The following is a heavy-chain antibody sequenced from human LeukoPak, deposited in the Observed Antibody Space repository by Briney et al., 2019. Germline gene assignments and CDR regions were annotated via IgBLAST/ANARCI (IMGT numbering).Heavy chain of an antibody. CDR1: GYTFIGYY. Sequence: GASVKVSCKASGYTFIGYYLHWVRQAPGQGLEWMGWINPTSGGTNYAQKFQDRVTMTRDTSINTAYMELSRLTSDDTAVYYCARRGGVVGRPVDYWGQGTLVTVSS. J-gene: IGHJ4*02. CDR2: INPTSGGT. CDR3: ARRGGVVGRPVDY. D-gene: IGHD1-26*01. V-gene: IGHV1-2*02.